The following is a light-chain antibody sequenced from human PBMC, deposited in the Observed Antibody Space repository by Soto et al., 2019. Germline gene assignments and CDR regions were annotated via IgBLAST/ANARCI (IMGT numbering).Light chain of an antibody. CDR3: CSYAGSHFL. J-gene: IGLJ2*01. CDR1: NSDVGGYNY. Sequence: QSALTQPRSVSGSPGQSVTISCTGTNSDVGGYNYVSWYQQHPGKAPKLMIYDVSQRPSGVPDRFSGSKSGNTASLTISGIQADDEADSYCCSYAGSHFLFGGGTKLTVL. V-gene: IGLV2-11*01. CDR2: DVS.